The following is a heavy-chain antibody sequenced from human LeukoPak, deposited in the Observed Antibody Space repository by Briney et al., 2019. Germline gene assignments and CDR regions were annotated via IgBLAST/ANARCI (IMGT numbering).Heavy chain of an antibody. J-gene: IGHJ3*02. CDR3: ARETPYYYDSSGYSDAFDI. V-gene: IGHV1-46*01. D-gene: IGHD3-22*01. CDR2: INPSGGST. CDR1: DYTYTSYG. Sequence: ASVKVSCKASDYTYTSYGISWVRQAPGQGLEWMGIINPSGGSTSYAQKFQGRVTMTRDTSTSTVYMELSSLRSEDTAVYYCARETPYYYDSSGYSDAFDIWGQGTMVTVPS.